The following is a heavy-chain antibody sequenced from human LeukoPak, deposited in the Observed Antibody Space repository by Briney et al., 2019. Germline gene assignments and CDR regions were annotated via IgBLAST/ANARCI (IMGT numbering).Heavy chain of an antibody. V-gene: IGHV3-21*01. Sequence: GGSLRLSCAASGFTFSSYSMNWVRQAPGKGLEWVSSISSSSSYIYYADSVKGRFTISRDNAKNSLYLQMNSLRAEDTAVYYCARDLEGATICAPDYWGQGTLVTVSS. J-gene: IGHJ4*02. CDR1: GFTFSSYS. CDR3: ARDLEGATICAPDY. D-gene: IGHD1-26*01. CDR2: ISSSSSYI.